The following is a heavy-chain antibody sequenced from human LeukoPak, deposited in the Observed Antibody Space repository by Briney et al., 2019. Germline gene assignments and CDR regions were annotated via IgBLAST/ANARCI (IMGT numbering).Heavy chain of an antibody. CDR3: ARGIVVPRQWLVGEDY. V-gene: IGHV3-21*01. D-gene: IGHD6-19*01. Sequence: GGSLRLSCAASGFTFSSYSMNWVRQAPGKGLEWVSSISSSSSYIYYADSVKGRFTISRDNAKNSLYLQMNSLRAEDTAVYYCARGIVVPRQWLVGEDYWGQGTLVTVSS. J-gene: IGHJ4*02. CDR1: GFTFSSYS. CDR2: ISSSSSYI.